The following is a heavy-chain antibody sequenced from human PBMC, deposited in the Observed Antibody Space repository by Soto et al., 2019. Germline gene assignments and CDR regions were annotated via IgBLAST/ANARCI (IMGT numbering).Heavy chain of an antibody. CDR3: ARTVGRITMVQGVIMKLSTHFDY. J-gene: IGHJ4*02. CDR2: INHSGST. V-gene: IGHV4-34*01. Sequence: SEPLSLTCAVYGGSFSGYYWSWISQPPGKGLEWIGEINHSGSTNYNPSLKSRVTISVDTSKNQFSLKLSSVTAADTAVYYCARTVGRITMVQGVIMKLSTHFDYWGQGTLVTVSS. D-gene: IGHD3-10*01. CDR1: GGSFSGYY.